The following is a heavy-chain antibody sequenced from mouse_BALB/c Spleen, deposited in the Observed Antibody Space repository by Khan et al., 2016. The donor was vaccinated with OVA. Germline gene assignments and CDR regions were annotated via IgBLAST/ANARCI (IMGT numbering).Heavy chain of an antibody. Sequence: QVQLQQPGTELVKPGASVKLSCEASGYTFTTYWMHWVKLRPGQGFEWIGEINPNNGGTNYNEKFKKKATLTVDKSSSTAYMQLSSLTSEDSAVYYCTIGNYPYYTLHYWGQGTSVTVSS. J-gene: IGHJ4*01. CDR1: GYTFTTYW. D-gene: IGHD2-1*01. V-gene: IGHV1-53*01. CDR3: TIGNYPYYTLHY. CDR2: INPNNGGT.